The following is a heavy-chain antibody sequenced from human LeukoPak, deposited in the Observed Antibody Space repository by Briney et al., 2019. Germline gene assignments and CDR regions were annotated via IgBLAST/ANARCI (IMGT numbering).Heavy chain of an antibody. Sequence: GGSLRLSCAASGFTFSSYGMSWVRQAPGKGLEWVSAISATGGTTYYADSVKGRFTISRDNAKNSLYLQMNSLRAEDTAVYYCARDLVGLPLESWGQGTLVTVSS. CDR1: GFTFSSYG. CDR2: ISATGGTT. D-gene: IGHD2-15*01. J-gene: IGHJ4*02. CDR3: ARDLVGLPLES. V-gene: IGHV3-23*01.